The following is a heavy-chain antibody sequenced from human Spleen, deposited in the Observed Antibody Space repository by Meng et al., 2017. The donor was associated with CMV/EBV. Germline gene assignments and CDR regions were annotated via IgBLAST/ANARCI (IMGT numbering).Heavy chain of an antibody. Sequence: ASVKVSCQASGYTFTGYYMHWMRQAPGRGLEWMGWINPNSGGTNYAQKFQGRVTMTRDTSISTAYMELSSLRSEDTALYYCARGEGWYGSGWTQGDFDCWGQGTLVTVSS. V-gene: IGHV1-2*02. D-gene: IGHD6-19*01. CDR3: ARGEGWYGSGWTQGDFDC. J-gene: IGHJ4*02. CDR2: INPNSGGT. CDR1: GYTFTGYY.